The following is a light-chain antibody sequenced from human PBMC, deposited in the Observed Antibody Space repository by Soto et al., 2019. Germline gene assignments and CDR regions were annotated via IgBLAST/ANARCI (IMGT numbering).Light chain of an antibody. J-gene: IGKJ4*01. CDR1: QSISSY. Sequence: DIQMTQSPSSLSASVGDRVTITCRASQSISSYLNWYQQKPGKAPKLLIYGASSVQSGVPSRFSGSGSGTDFTLTISSLQPEDFATYYRQQANSFPLTFGGGTKVDIK. CDR3: QQANSFPLT. V-gene: IGKV1-39*01. CDR2: GAS.